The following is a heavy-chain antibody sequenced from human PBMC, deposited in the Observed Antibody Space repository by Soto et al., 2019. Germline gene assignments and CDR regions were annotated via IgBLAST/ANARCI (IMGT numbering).Heavy chain of an antibody. CDR3: ARDRDGYCSSTICYMALLLGSYYGMDV. D-gene: IGHD2-2*02. V-gene: IGHV1-18*04. CDR1: GYTFTSYG. CDR2: ISAYNGNT. Sequence: QVQLVQSGAEVKKPGASVKVSCKASGYTFTSYGISWVRQAPGQGLEWMGWISAYNGNTNYAQKLQGRVTMTTDTSTSTADMELRSLRYDDTDVYYCARDRDGYCSSTICYMALLLGSYYGMDVLGQGTTVTVSS. J-gene: IGHJ6*02.